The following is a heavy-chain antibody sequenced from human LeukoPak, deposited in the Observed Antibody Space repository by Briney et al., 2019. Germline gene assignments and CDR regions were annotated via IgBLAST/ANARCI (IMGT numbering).Heavy chain of an antibody. J-gene: IGHJ4*02. CDR1: GGSISSGSYY. CDR3: ARLGESTHY. CDR2: IYTSGST. Sequence: SETLSLTCTVSGGSISSGSYYWSWIRQPAGKGLEWIGRIYTSGSTNYNPSLKSRVTISVDTSKNQFSLKLSSVTAADTAVYYCARLGESTHYWGQGTLVTVSS. V-gene: IGHV4-61*02. D-gene: IGHD3-10*01.